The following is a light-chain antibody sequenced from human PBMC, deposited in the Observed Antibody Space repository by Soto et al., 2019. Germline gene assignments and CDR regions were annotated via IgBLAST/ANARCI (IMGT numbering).Light chain of an antibody. V-gene: IGKV3-20*01. CDR2: GAS. Sequence: EIVLTQSPGTLSLSPGERATLSCRASQSVSSSYLAWYQQKPGQAPTLLIYGASIRATGIPDRFSGSGSGTDFTLTISRLEPEDFAVYYCQHYGSSSITFGQGTRLEIK. CDR3: QHYGSSSIT. CDR1: QSVSSSY. J-gene: IGKJ5*01.